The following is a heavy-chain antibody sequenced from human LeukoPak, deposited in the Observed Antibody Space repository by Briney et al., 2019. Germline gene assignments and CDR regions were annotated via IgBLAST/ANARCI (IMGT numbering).Heavy chain of an antibody. V-gene: IGHV4-61*02. J-gene: IGHJ6*03. Sequence: SETLSLTCTVSGNSISSGDNYWSWIRQPAGKGLEWIGRIYTSGSTNYNPSLKSRVTISLDTSRNQFSLKLNSVTAADTAVYYCARRLRSYYYYYMDVWGKGTTVTISS. CDR3: ARRLRSYYYYYMDV. D-gene: IGHD3-3*01. CDR2: IYTSGST. CDR1: GNSISSGDNY.